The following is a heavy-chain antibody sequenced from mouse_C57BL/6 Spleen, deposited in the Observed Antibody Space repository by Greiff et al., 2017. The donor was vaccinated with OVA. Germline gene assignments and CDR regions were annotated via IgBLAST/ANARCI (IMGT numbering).Heavy chain of an antibody. CDR3: ARQETDYAMDY. Sequence: VQLQQSGAELVRPGTSVKVSCKASGYAFTNYLIEWVKQRPGQGLEWIGVINPGSGGTNYNEKFKGKATLTADKSSSTAYMQLSSLTSEDSAVYFCARQETDYAMDYWGQGTSVTVSS. CDR2: INPGSGGT. CDR1: GYAFTNYL. J-gene: IGHJ4*01. V-gene: IGHV1-54*01.